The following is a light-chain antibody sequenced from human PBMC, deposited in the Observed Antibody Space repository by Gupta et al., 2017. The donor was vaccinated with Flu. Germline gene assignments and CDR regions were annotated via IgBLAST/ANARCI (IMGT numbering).Light chain of an antibody. V-gene: IGLV2-23*02. J-gene: IGLJ3*02. CDR2: EVS. CDR3: CSYAGSNTGV. Sequence: QHHPDKAPKLMIYEVSKRPSRVSNGFSGSKSGNTASLTISGLQAEDEADYYCCSYAGSNTGVFGGGTKLTVL.